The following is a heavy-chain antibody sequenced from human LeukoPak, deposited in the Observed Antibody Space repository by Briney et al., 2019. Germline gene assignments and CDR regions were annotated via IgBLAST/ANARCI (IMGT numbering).Heavy chain of an antibody. CDR3: ARHGWNFRSGTYYTFDP. J-gene: IGHJ5*02. Sequence: SETLSLTCTVSGGSITSSNYYWNWIRQPAGKGLEWIGRIYTSGSTNYNPSLKSRVTISVDTTNNQFSLRLNSVTAADTAMYYCARHGWNFRSGTYYTFDPWGQGTLVTVSS. V-gene: IGHV4-61*02. CDR1: GGSITSSNYY. CDR2: IYTSGST. D-gene: IGHD3-10*01.